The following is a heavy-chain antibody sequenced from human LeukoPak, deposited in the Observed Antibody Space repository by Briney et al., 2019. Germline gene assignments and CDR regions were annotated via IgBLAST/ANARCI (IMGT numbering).Heavy chain of an antibody. Sequence: SETLSHTCTVSVGSIRGYHWTWIRQPAGKGLEWIGRIYSSGTAYYNPSLESRVTISLDTSRNQFSLRMTSMTAADTAVYYCARGTDMTSVAAYYSFTHWGQGILVSVSS. D-gene: IGHD4-11*01. J-gene: IGHJ4*02. V-gene: IGHV4-4*07. CDR2: IYSSGTA. CDR3: ARGTDMTSVAAYYSFTH. CDR1: VGSIRGYH.